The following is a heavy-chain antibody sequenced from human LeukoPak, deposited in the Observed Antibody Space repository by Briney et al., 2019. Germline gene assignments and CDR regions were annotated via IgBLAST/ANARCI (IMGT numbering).Heavy chain of an antibody. CDR1: GFTFSNYA. CDR3: AGHARGSYLVH. CDR2: ISGSVLTT. Sequence: GSLRLSCAASGFTFSNYAMSWVRQAPGKGLEWVSTISGSVLTTYYADSVKGRFTISRDNSKNTLHLQMNSLRVEDTAVYYCAGHARGSYLVHWGQGILVTVST. D-gene: IGHD6-6*01. V-gene: IGHV3-23*01. J-gene: IGHJ4*02.